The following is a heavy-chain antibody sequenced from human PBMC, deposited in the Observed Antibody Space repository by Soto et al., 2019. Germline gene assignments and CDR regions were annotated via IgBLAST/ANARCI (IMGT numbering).Heavy chain of an antibody. J-gene: IGHJ5*02. CDR1: GYTFTSYG. Sequence: ASVKVSCKASGYTFTSYGISWVRQAPGQGLEGMGWISAYNGNTNYAQKLQGRVTMTTDTSTSTAYMELRSLRSDDPAVYDCARDRLWFLGLERWGQGPLVTVAS. D-gene: IGHD5-18*01. V-gene: IGHV1-18*01. CDR2: ISAYNGNT. CDR3: ARDRLWFLGLER.